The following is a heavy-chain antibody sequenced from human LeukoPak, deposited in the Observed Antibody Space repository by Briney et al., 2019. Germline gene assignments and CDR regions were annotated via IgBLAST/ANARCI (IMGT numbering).Heavy chain of an antibody. J-gene: IGHJ4*02. CDR3: AASNIVVVPAATPPSFDY. CDR2: ISAYNGNT. D-gene: IGHD2-2*02. Sequence: SVKVSCEASGYTFTSYGISWVRQAPGQGLEWMGWISAYNGNTNYAQKLQGRVTMTTDTSTSTAYMELRSLRSDDTAVYYCAASNIVVVPAATPPSFDYWGQGTLVTVSS. V-gene: IGHV1-18*01. CDR1: GYTFTSYG.